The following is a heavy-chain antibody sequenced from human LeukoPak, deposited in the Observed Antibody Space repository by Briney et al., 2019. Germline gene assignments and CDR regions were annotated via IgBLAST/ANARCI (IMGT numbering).Heavy chain of an antibody. CDR2: ISAYNGNT. Sequence: ASVKVSCKASGYTFTSYGISWVRQAPGQGLEWMGWISAYNGNTNYAQKFQGRVTMTRDMSTSTVYMELSSLRSEDTAVYYCARPSFREGRPYYFDYWGQGTLVTVSS. V-gene: IGHV1-18*01. CDR3: ARPSFREGRPYYFDY. D-gene: IGHD3-10*01. CDR1: GYTFTSYG. J-gene: IGHJ4*02.